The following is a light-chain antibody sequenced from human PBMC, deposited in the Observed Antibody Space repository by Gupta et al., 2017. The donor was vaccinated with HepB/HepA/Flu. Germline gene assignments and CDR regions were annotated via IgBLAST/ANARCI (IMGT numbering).Light chain of an antibody. CDR1: TVPKKY. CDR2: DDI. V-gene: IGLV3-10*01. Sequence: SDDLTQPPSVSVSPGHTARITCSGDTVPKKYVSWYQQKAGQAPVLAIYDDIKRPSGFPERFSGSSEGTVATLTINGAQLEDEADYYSYSTDSTGHPLFGGGTKLTVL. J-gene: IGLJ2*01. CDR3: YSTDSTGHPL.